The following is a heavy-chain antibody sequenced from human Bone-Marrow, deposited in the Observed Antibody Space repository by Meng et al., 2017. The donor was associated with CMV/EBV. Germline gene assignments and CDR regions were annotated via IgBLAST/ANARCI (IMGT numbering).Heavy chain of an antibody. CDR2: ISTYNGNT. D-gene: IGHD5-12*01. J-gene: IGHJ3*02. CDR3: ASPRKTKEWLHAFDI. V-gene: IGHV1-18*01. CDR1: GYTFTNYG. Sequence: ASAKVSYKTSGYTFTNYGFTWVRLAPGQGLEWMGWISTYNGNTKYAQKFQGRVTITADKSTSRAYMELSSLRSEDTAVYYCASPRKTKEWLHAFDIWCEGLMVTVAS.